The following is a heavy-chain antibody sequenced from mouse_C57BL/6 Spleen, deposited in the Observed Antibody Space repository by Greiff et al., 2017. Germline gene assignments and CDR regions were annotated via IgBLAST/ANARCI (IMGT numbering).Heavy chain of an antibody. Sequence: QVQLKQSGAELVRPGASVTLSCKASGYTFTDYEMHWVKQTPVHGLEWIGAIDPETGGTAYNQKFKGKATLTADKSSSPAYMELRSLTSEDSSVYYCTSSGWWFAYWGQGTLVTVSA. CDR1: GYTFTDYE. D-gene: IGHD3-1*01. J-gene: IGHJ3*01. CDR2: IDPETGGT. V-gene: IGHV1-15*01. CDR3: TSSGWWFAY.